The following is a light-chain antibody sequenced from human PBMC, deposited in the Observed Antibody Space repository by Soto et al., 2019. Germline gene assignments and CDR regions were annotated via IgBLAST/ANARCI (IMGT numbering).Light chain of an antibody. V-gene: IGLV4-69*01. CDR1: SGHSSYA. J-gene: IGLJ3*02. CDR2: LNSDGRH. CDR3: QTWGTGIQV. Sequence: QLVLTQSPSASASLGASVKLTCTLSSGHSSYAIAWHQQQPEKGPRYLMKLNSDGRHSKGDGIPDRFSGSSSGAERYLTISSLQSEEEADHYCQTWGTGIQVFGRGTQLTVL.